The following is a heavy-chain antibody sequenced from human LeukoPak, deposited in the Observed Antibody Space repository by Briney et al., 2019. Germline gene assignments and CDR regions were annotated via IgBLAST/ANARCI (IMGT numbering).Heavy chain of an antibody. V-gene: IGHV3-23*01. CDR3: ARHSTRDMSSSWYED. J-gene: IGHJ4*02. CDR1: GFTFSSYA. D-gene: IGHD6-13*01. Sequence: GGSLRLSCAASGFTFSSYAMSWVRQAPGKGLEWVSAISGSGGSTYYADSVRGRFTISRDNSKNTLYLQMNSLRAEDTAVYYCARHSTRDMSSSWYEDWGQGALVTVSS. CDR2: ISGSGGST.